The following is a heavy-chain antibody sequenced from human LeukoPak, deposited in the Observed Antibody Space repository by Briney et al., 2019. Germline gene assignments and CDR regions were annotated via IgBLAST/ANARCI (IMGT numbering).Heavy chain of an antibody. J-gene: IGHJ6*02. CDR2: ISSSSSYI. CDR3: ARANPGNYYDSSGYSDV. D-gene: IGHD3-22*01. V-gene: IGHV3-21*01. Sequence: PGGSLRLSCAASGFTFSSYSMNWVRQAPGKGLEWVSSISSSSSYIYYADSVKGRFTISRDNAKNSLYLQMNSLRAEDTAVYYCARANPGNYYDSSGYSDVWGQGTTVTVSS. CDR1: GFTFSSYS.